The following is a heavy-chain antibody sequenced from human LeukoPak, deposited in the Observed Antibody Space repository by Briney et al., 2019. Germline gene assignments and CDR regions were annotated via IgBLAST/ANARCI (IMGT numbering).Heavy chain of an antibody. CDR2: IISNGGST. J-gene: IGHJ6*02. Sequence: GGSLRLSCSASGFTFSSYAMQWVRQAPGKGLEYVPAIISNGGSTHYADSVKGRFTISRDNSKNTLYLQMSSLRVEDTAVYSCVEITMARGLLTYGLDVWGQGTTVTVSS. V-gene: IGHV3-64D*06. D-gene: IGHD3-10*01. CDR3: VEITMARGLLTYGLDV. CDR1: GFTFSSYA.